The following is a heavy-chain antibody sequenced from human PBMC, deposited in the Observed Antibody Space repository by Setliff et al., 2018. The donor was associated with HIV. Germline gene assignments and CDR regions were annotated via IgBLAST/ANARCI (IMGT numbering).Heavy chain of an antibody. Sequence: SVKVSCKASGGTFKNFAINWVRQAPGQGLEWMGGIIPISGTAVYAQNFRGRVTVTTDDSTNTAYMELRNLTSADTAFYYCARERGVFSTGWPYFDSWGQGTLVTVSS. CDR1: GGTFKNFA. D-gene: IGHD2-2*01. V-gene: IGHV1-69*05. J-gene: IGHJ4*02. CDR3: ARERGVFSTGWPYFDS. CDR2: IIPISGTA.